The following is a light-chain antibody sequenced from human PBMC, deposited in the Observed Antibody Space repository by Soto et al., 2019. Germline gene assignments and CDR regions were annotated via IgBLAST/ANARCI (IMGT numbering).Light chain of an antibody. J-gene: IGLJ2*01. CDR3: SSYTSTSFVI. Sequence: QSALTQPASVSGSPGQSITISCTGSSSDIGDYKYVSWYKQHPGKAPQLMINDVSNRPSGVSNRFSGSKSGNTASLTISGLQAEDEAEYYCSSYTSTSFVIFGGGTKLTVL. V-gene: IGLV2-14*01. CDR1: SSDIGDYKY. CDR2: DVS.